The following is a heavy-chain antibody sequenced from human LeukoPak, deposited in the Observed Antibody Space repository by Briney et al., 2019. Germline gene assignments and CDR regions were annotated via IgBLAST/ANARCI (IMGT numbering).Heavy chain of an antibody. CDR2: INPNSGGT. J-gene: IGHJ3*02. V-gene: IGHV1-2*02. D-gene: IGHD1-1*01. CDR1: GYTFTGYY. CDR3: ARVASTTRRHDVFDI. Sequence: GASVKVSCKASGYTFTGYYMHWVRQAPGQGLEWMGWINPNSGGTNYAQKFQGRVTMTRDTSISTAYMELSWLRSDDTAVYYCARVASTTRRHDVFDIWGQGTMVIVSS.